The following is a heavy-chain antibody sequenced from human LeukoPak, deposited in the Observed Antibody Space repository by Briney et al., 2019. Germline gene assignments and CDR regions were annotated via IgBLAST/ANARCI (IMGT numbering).Heavy chain of an antibody. CDR2: IDPSDSYT. V-gene: IGHV5-10-1*01. Sequence: GESLKISCKGSGYSFTSYWISWVRQMPGKGLEWMGRIDPSDSYTNYSPSFQGHVTISADKSISTAYLQWSSLKASDTAMYYCARHGDGYSSSWYDIDYWGRGTLVTVSS. D-gene: IGHD6-13*01. J-gene: IGHJ4*02. CDR3: ARHGDGYSSSWYDIDY. CDR1: GYSFTSYW.